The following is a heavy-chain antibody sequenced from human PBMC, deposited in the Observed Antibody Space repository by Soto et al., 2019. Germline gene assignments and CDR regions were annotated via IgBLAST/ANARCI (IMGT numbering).Heavy chain of an antibody. V-gene: IGHV4-39*01. Sequence: QLQLQESGPGLVKPSETLSLTCTVSGGSISSSSYYWGWIRQPPGKGLEWIGSIYYSGSTYYNPSLKSRVTISVDTSKNQFSLKLSSVTAADTAVYYCARQRIAVAGSGDFDYWGQGTLVTVSS. D-gene: IGHD6-19*01. CDR3: ARQRIAVAGSGDFDY. CDR1: GGSISSSSYY. J-gene: IGHJ4*02. CDR2: IYYSGST.